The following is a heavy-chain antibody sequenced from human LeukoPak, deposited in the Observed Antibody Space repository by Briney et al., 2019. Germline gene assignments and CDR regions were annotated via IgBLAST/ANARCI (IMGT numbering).Heavy chain of an antibody. CDR2: IYTSGST. CDR3: ARDGGSSWYGYYFDY. V-gene: IGHV4-4*07. Sequence: SETLSLTCTVSGGSISSYYWSWIRQPAGKGLEWIGRIYTSGSTNYNPSLKSRVTTSVDTSKNQFSLKLSSVTAADTAVYYCARDGGSSWYGYYFDYWGQGTLVTVSS. D-gene: IGHD6-13*01. CDR1: GGSISSYY. J-gene: IGHJ4*02.